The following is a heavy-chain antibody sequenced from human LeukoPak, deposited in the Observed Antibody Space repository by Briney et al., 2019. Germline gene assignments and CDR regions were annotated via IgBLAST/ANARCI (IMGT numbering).Heavy chain of an antibody. D-gene: IGHD5-24*01. Sequence: GESLKISCKGSGYSFTSYWIGWVRQMPGKGLEWMGIIYPGDSDTGYSPSFQGQVTISADKSISTAYLQWSSLKASDTAMYYCARLGRWLQSSAEYFQHWGQGTLVTVSS. CDR3: ARLGRWLQSSAEYFQH. J-gene: IGHJ1*01. V-gene: IGHV5-51*01. CDR2: IYPGDSDT. CDR1: GYSFTSYW.